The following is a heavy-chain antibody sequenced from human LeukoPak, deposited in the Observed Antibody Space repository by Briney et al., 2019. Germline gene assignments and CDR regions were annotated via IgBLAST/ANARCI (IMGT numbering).Heavy chain of an antibody. Sequence: GGSLRLSCAASGFTFNSYSMNWVRQAPGKGLEWVSSISSSSTYIYYADSMKGRFTISRDNAKNSLYLQMNSLRVGDTAVYYCARDQYYDSSGYSNYYYGMDVWGQGTTVTVSS. CDR3: ARDQYYDSSGYSNYYYGMDV. CDR1: GFTFNSYS. D-gene: IGHD3-22*01. J-gene: IGHJ6*02. CDR2: ISSSSTYI. V-gene: IGHV3-21*01.